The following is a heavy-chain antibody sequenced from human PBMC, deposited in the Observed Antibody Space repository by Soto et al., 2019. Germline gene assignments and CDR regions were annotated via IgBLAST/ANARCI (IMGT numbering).Heavy chain of an antibody. V-gene: IGHV3-33*01. CDR3: ATTGPY. J-gene: IGHJ4*02. Sequence: WGSLRLSCAASGFTFSSYGMHWVRQAPGKGLEWVAVIWFDGSNKFYADSVKGRFTISRDNSKNTVSLQMNSLRDEDSAAYYCATTGPYWGQGT. CDR2: IWFDGSNK. CDR1: GFTFSSYG.